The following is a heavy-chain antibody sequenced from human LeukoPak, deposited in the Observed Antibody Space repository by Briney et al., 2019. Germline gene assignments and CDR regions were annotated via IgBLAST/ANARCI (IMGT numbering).Heavy chain of an antibody. Sequence: ASVKVSCKASGYTFTGYYMHWVRQAPGQGLEWMGRINPNSGGTNYAQKFQGRVTMTRDTSISTAYMELSRLRSDDTAVYYCASITVTTSDAFDIWGQGTWSPSLQ. CDR2: INPNSGGT. CDR1: GYTFTGYY. J-gene: IGHJ3*02. V-gene: IGHV1-2*06. D-gene: IGHD4-17*01. CDR3: ASITVTTSDAFDI.